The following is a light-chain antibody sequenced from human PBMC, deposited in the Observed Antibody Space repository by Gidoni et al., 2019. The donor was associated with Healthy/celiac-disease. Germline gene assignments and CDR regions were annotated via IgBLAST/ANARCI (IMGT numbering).Light chain of an antibody. Sequence: EIVMTQSPATLSVSPGERATLPCRASQSVSSNLAWSQQKPGQAPRLLIYGASTRATGIPARFSGSGSGTEFTLTISSLQSEDFAVCYCQQYNNWPRTFGQGTKVEIK. V-gene: IGKV3-15*01. CDR3: QQYNNWPRT. CDR2: GAS. J-gene: IGKJ1*01. CDR1: QSVSSN.